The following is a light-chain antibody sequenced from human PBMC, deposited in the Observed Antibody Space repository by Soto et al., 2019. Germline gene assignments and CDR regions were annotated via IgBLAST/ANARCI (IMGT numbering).Light chain of an antibody. CDR2: GAS. J-gene: IGKJ1*01. Sequence: IVMTQSPATLSVSPGERATLSCRASPSVTNYLAWYQQKPGQAPRLLIYGASTRATGIPARFSGSGSGTEFTLTISSLQSEDFAVYYCQQYSNWPRTFGQGTKVDIK. CDR1: PSVTNY. V-gene: IGKV3-15*01. CDR3: QQYSNWPRT.